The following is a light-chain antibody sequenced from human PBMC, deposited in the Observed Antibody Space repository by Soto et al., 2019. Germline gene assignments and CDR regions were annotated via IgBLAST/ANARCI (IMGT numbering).Light chain of an antibody. CDR2: GSS. CDR1: QSISNY. Sequence: DIQMTQSPSSLPASVGDRVTITCRASQSISNYLNWYQQKAGKAPKLLIYGSSSLQSGVPSRFGGSGSGTDFTLTISSLQPDDFATYFCQQSYSLPLTFGGGTQVEIK. CDR3: QQSYSLPLT. V-gene: IGKV1-39*01. J-gene: IGKJ4*01.